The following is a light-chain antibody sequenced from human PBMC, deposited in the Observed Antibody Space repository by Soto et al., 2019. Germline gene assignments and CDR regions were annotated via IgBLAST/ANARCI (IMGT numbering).Light chain of an antibody. V-gene: IGLV1-40*01. Sequence: QSVLTQPPSVSGAPGQRVTISCTGSSSNIGAGYDVNWYQQLPGTVPKLLISGNSDRPSGVPDRFSGSKSGTSASLAITGLQAEDEADYYCQSFDNSLGGYVFGTGTQLTVL. CDR2: GNS. CDR3: QSFDNSLGGYV. CDR1: SSNIGAGYD. J-gene: IGLJ1*01.